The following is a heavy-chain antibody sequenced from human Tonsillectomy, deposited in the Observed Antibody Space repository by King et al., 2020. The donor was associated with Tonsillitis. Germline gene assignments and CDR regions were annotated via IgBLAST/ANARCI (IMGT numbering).Heavy chain of an antibody. Sequence: VQLVESGGVVVQPGGSLRLSCAASGFTFDDYAMHWVRQAPGKGLEWVSLISWDGSSTYYADSVKGRFTISRDNSKNSLYLQMNSLRSGDTALYYCAKAMPALVVTAMGGLDYWGQGSLVTVSS. J-gene: IGHJ4*02. CDR2: ISWDGSST. V-gene: IGHV3-43D*03. D-gene: IGHD2-21*02. CDR3: AKAMPALVVTAMGGLDY. CDR1: GFTFDDYA.